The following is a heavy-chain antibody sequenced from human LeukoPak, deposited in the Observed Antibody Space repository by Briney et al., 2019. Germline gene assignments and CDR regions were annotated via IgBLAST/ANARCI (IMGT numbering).Heavy chain of an antibody. CDR2: IYRGGIT. CDR1: GASISSSHW. V-gene: IGHV4-4*02. Sequence: SGTLSLTCAVSGASISSSHWRSLVREAPGKGLEWIGEIYRGGITNYNPSLKSRVTISVDKSKNQFSLKLNSVTAADAAVYYCARGPTECSGWSLFCVYWGQGSPVTVTS. D-gene: IGHD6-19*01. J-gene: IGHJ4*02. CDR3: ARGPTECSGWSLFCVY.